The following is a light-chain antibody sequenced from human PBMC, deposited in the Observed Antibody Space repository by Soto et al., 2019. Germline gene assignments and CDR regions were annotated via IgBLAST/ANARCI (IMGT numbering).Light chain of an antibody. CDR3: QQYGDSPPT. Sequence: EIVLTQSPGTLSLSPGERATLSCRASQSLSTNYLAWYQRKPGQAPRLLIYGASSRATDIPHRFSGSGSGTDLTLTITRLEPEDFAVYYCQQYGDSPPTFGQGTKVEIK. CDR2: GAS. V-gene: IGKV3-20*01. J-gene: IGKJ1*01. CDR1: QSLSTNY.